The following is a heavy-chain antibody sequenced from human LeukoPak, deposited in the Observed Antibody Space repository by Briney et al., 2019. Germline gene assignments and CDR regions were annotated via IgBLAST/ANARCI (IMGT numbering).Heavy chain of an antibody. J-gene: IGHJ4*02. CDR1: VFTFISYA. Sequence: GGSLRLSCAASVFTFISYAMNWVRQAPWKELDWVSGMSTSGGTTNYADSVKGRFTISRDNSKNTLYLQLNSLRAEDTAVYYCAKVYYPSSGYYYFDYWGQGTLVTVSS. V-gene: IGHV3-23*01. D-gene: IGHD6-19*01. CDR2: MSTSGGTT. CDR3: AKVYYPSSGYYYFDY.